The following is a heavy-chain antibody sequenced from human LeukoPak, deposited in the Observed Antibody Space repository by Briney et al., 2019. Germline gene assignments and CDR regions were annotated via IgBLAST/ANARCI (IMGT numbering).Heavy chain of an antibody. D-gene: IGHD3-10*01. J-gene: IGHJ6*03. Sequence: SEALSLTCAVYVGSFSGYYWSWIRQPPGKGLEWIGEINHSGSTNYNSSLKSRVTISVDTSKNQFSLKLSSVTAADTAVYYCARGYYGSGSHCCHMDAWGKGTTITVS. CDR2: INHSGST. V-gene: IGHV4-34*01. CDR1: VGSFSGYY. CDR3: ARGYYGSGSHCCHMDA.